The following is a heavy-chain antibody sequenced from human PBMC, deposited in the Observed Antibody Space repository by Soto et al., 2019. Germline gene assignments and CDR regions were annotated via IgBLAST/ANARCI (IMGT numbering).Heavy chain of an antibody. CDR1: GNTFTNYY. V-gene: IGHV1-46*01. D-gene: IGHD2-21*02. Sequence: GASVKVCCKASGNTFTNYYIHWVRQAPGQGLEWMGTINPSGGHTTYAQKFLGRVTMTRDTSTSTLYMELTSLRSEDTAVYYCARGGHVVVVTAAFDYWGQGTLVTVSS. J-gene: IGHJ4*02. CDR3: ARGGHVVVVTAAFDY. CDR2: INPSGGHT.